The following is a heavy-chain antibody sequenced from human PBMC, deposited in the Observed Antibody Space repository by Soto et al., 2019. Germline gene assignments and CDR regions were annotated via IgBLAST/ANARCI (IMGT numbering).Heavy chain of an antibody. CDR2: IYFSGSA. CDR3: ARTGHGPTIFGITLDY. CDR1: GGSIKSYY. V-gene: IGHV4-4*07. J-gene: IGHJ4*02. D-gene: IGHD3-3*02. Sequence: ETLSLTCTVSGGSIKSYYWSWIRQPAGKGLEWIGRIYFSGSADYNPSLRSRVTMSVDTSRNQFSLRLTSVTAADTAVYYCARTGHGPTIFGITLDYWGQGTLVTVSS.